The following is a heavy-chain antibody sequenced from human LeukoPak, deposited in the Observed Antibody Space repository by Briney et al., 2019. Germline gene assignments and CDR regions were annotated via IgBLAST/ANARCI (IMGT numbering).Heavy chain of an antibody. D-gene: IGHD3-22*01. CDR2: ITRSSIYI. Sequence: GGSLRLSCAASGFTFSSYSMNWVRQAPGKGLEWVSCITRSSIYIYYADSVKGRFTISRDNAKNSLYLQMHSLRAEDTAVYYCARGRYDSSGSYSLFDHWGQGTLVTVSS. J-gene: IGHJ4*02. CDR3: ARGRYDSSGSYSLFDH. CDR1: GFTFSSYS. V-gene: IGHV3-21*01.